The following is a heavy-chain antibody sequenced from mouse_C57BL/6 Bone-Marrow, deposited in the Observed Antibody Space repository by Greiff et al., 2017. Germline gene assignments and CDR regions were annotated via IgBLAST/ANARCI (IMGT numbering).Heavy chain of an antibody. D-gene: IGHD2-2*01. CDR2: IFPGSGST. CDR3: ARERNYGYTYWYFDV. Sequence: VQLQESGPELVKPGASVTISCKASGYTFTDYYITWVKQRPGQGLEWIGWIFPGSGSTYYNEKFKGKATLTVDKSSSTAYMLLSSLTSEDSAVYFCARERNYGYTYWYFDVWGTGTTVTVSS. CDR1: GYTFTDYY. J-gene: IGHJ1*03. V-gene: IGHV1-75*01.